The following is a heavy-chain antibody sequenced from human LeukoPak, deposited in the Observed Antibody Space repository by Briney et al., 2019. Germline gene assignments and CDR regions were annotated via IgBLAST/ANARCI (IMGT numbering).Heavy chain of an antibody. CDR2: ISGSGGST. Sequence: GGSLRLSCAASGFTFSSYAMSWVRQAPGKGLEWVSAISGSGGSTYYADSVKGRFTISRDNSKNTLYLQMNSLRAEDTAVYYCAKPTTAQDYGFWSGAGDYYYGMDVWGQGTTVTVSS. CDR3: AKPTTAQDYGFWSGAGDYYYGMDV. D-gene: IGHD3-3*01. V-gene: IGHV3-23*01. J-gene: IGHJ6*02. CDR1: GFTFSSYA.